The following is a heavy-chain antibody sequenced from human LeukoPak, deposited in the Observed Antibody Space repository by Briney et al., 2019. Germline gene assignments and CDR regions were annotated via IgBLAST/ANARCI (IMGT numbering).Heavy chain of an antibody. CDR1: GYTFTSYG. CDR3: ARTPSTSETAAGSFDY. Sequence: ASVKVSCKASGYTFTSYGISWVRQAPGQGLEWMGWISAYNGNTNYPQKLQGRVTMTTDTSTSTAYMELRSLRSDDTAVYYCARTPSTSETAAGSFDYWGQGTLVTVSS. J-gene: IGHJ4*02. D-gene: IGHD6-13*01. V-gene: IGHV1-18*01. CDR2: ISAYNGNT.